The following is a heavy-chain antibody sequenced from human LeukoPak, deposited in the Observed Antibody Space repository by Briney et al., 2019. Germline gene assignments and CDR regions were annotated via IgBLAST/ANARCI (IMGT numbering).Heavy chain of an antibody. D-gene: IGHD4-11*01. V-gene: IGHV3-23*01. Sequence: PGGSLRLSCEASGFIFSSYAMSWVRQAPGMGLELVSVISASGGGKSYADSVKGRFTISRDNSKNTLYLQMSSLRAEDTAAYYCAKALHSRSTATPGMNWFDPWGPGALVTVSS. CDR1: GFIFSSYA. CDR2: ISASGGGK. J-gene: IGHJ5*02. CDR3: AKALHSRSTATPGMNWFDP.